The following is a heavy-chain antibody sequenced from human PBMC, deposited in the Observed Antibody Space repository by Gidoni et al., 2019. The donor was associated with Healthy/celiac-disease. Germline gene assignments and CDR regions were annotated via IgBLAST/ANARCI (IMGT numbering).Heavy chain of an antibody. CDR1: GFTFSRYA. D-gene: IGHD1-1*01. V-gene: IGHV3-23*01. CDR3: AKFPYNWNDDALDF. Sequence: EVQLLESGGGLVQPGGSLRLSCAASGFTFSRYAMSWVRQAPGKGLEWVSAISGSGSSTYYADSVKGRFTISRDNSNNTLYVQMNSLRAEDTAVYYCAKFPYNWNDDALDFWGQGTLVTVSS. J-gene: IGHJ4*02. CDR2: ISGSGSST.